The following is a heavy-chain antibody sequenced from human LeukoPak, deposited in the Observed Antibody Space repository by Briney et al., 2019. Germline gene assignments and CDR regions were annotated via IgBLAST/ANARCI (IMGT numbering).Heavy chain of an antibody. V-gene: IGHV4-39*01. CDR1: GGSISGSSYF. J-gene: IGHJ4*02. Sequence: PSETLSLTCTVSGGSISGSSYFWGWIRQPPGKGLEWIGSVDYSGSTSYNPSLKSRVTISVDTSKNQFSLKLSSETAADTAVYYCARRFDYWGQGALVTVSS. CDR2: VDYSGST. CDR3: ARRFDY.